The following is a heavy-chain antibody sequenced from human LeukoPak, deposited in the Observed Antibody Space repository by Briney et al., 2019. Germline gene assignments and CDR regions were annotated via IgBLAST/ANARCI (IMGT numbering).Heavy chain of an antibody. D-gene: IGHD4-17*01. CDR2: INYSGST. V-gene: IGHV4-39*07. CDR1: GGSVSSTTYY. J-gene: IGHJ2*01. CDR3: ARVLALYGDYVWYFDL. Sequence: SSETLSLTCTVSGGSVSSTTYYWSWIRQPPGKGLEWIASINYSGSTYYNPSLKSRVTISVDTSKNQFSLKLSSVTAADTAVYYCARVLALYGDYVWYFDLWGRGTLVTVSS.